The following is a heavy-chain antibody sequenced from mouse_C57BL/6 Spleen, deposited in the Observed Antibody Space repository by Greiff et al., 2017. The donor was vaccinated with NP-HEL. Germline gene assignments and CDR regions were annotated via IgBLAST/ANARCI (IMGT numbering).Heavy chain of an antibody. CDR3: ARGNYGSSYVGFAY. V-gene: IGHV1-74*01. CDR2: IHPSDSDT. Sequence: QVQLKQPGAELVKPGASVKVSCKASGYTFTSYWMHWVKQRPGQGLEWIGRIHPSDSDTNYNQKFKGKATLTVDKSSSTAYMQLSSLTSEDSAVYYCARGNYGSSYVGFAYWGQGTLVTVSA. J-gene: IGHJ3*01. CDR1: GYTFTSYW. D-gene: IGHD1-1*01.